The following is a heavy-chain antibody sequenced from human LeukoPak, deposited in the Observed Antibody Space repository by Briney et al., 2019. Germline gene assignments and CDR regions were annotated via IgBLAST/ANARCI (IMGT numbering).Heavy chain of an antibody. CDR1: GHTFNRYG. V-gene: IGHV1-18*01. D-gene: IGHD4-11*01. J-gene: IGHJ4*02. CDR3: ARAHDYDNFPDC. CDR2: ISACSGNT. Sequence: ASVNVSCQSSGHTFNRYGFSWVRQARGQGLECLGWISACSGNTKYAQDFQDRVTMTTDGSTSTAYMELRSLTSDDTAVYFCARAHDYDNFPDCWGQGTLVAVAS.